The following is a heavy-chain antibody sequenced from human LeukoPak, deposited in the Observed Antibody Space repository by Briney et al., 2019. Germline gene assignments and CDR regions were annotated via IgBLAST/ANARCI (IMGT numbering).Heavy chain of an antibody. J-gene: IGHJ3*02. CDR2: ISYIGST. CDR1: DDSFSSHY. Sequence: SETLSLTCAVSDDSFSSHYWTWIRQPPGKGLEWIGYISYIGSTNYDPSLKSRVTISIDTSRNQFSLRLSSVTAADTAVYYCARDLVTVTKGFDIWGQGTMVSVSS. V-gene: IGHV4-59*11. D-gene: IGHD4-17*01. CDR3: ARDLVTVTKGFDI.